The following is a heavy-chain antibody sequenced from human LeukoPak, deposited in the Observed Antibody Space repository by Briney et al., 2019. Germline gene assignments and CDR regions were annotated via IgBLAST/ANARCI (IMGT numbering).Heavy chain of an antibody. J-gene: IGHJ4*02. CDR3: ARPTMVRGVTEYYFDY. CDR2: IWYDGSDK. D-gene: IGHD3-10*01. Sequence: GRSLRLSCAASGFTFSSYGMHWVRQAPGKGLEWVAVIWYDGSDKYYADSVKGRFTISRDNSKNTLYLQMNSLRAEDTAVYYCARPTMVRGVTEYYFDYWGQGTLVTVSS. V-gene: IGHV3-33*01. CDR1: GFTFSSYG.